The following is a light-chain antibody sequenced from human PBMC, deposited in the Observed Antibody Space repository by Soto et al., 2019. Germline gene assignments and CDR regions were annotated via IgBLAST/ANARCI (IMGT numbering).Light chain of an antibody. CDR3: QQYGSSPGFT. Sequence: DIQMTQSPSTLSASVGDRVTITCRASQSISTWLAWYQQKPGKAPNLLIYKASNLESGVPSRFSGSGSGTEFTLTISGLQRDDFATYYCQQYGSSPGFTFGPGTKVDIK. CDR1: QSISTW. CDR2: KAS. J-gene: IGKJ3*01. V-gene: IGKV1-5*03.